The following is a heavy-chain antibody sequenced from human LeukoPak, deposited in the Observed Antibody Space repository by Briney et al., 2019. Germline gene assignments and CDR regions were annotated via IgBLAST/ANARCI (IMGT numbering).Heavy chain of an antibody. J-gene: IGHJ6*02. D-gene: IGHD2-15*01. V-gene: IGHV1-2*02. CDR2: INPNSGGT. CDR1: GYTFTGYY. Sequence: GASVKVPCKASGYTFTGYYMHWVRQAPGQGLEWMGWINPNSGGTNYAQKFQGRVTMTRDTSISTAYMELSRLRSDDTAVYYCARDRCSGGSCYSGYYGMDVWGQGTTVTVSS. CDR3: ARDRCSGGSCYSGYYGMDV.